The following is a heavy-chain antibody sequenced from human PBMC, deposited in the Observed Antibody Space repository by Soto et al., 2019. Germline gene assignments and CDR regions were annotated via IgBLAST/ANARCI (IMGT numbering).Heavy chain of an antibody. Sequence: HPGGSLRLSCAASGFTFSSYGMHWVRQAPGKGLEWVAVISYDGSNKYYADSVKGRFTISRDNSKNTLYLQMNSLRAEDTAVYYCAKDHRGDDYIWGSYRYSLSSPANYWGQGTLVTVSS. D-gene: IGHD3-16*02. CDR1: GFTFSSYG. J-gene: IGHJ4*02. CDR2: ISYDGSNK. V-gene: IGHV3-30*18. CDR3: AKDHRGDDYIWGSYRYSLSSPANY.